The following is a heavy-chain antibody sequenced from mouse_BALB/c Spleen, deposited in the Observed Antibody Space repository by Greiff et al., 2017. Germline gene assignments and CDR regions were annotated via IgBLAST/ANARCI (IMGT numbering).Heavy chain of an antibody. CDR3: ARHDGYPYWYFDV. CDR1: GYTFTSYW. V-gene: IGHV1-7*01. J-gene: IGHJ1*01. Sequence: VKLVESGAELAKPGASVKMSCKASGYTFTSYWMHWVKQRPGQGLEWIGYINPSTGYTEYNQKFKDKSTLTADKSSSTAYMPLSSLTSEDSAVYYCARHDGYPYWYFDVWGAGTTVTVSS. CDR2: INPSTGYT. D-gene: IGHD2-3*01.